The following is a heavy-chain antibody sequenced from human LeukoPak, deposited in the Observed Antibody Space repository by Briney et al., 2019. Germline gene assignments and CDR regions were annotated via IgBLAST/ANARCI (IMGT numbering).Heavy chain of an antibody. Sequence: SETLSLTCTVSGDSISSYYWSWIRQPPGKGLEWIVYIYDSGKTNYNASLISRVTISVDTSKNQFSLKLTSVTPADTAVYYCARGGGTLDYWGQGTLVTVSS. CDR3: ARGGGTLDY. CDR1: GDSISSYY. J-gene: IGHJ4*02. V-gene: IGHV4-59*01. D-gene: IGHD3-16*01. CDR2: IYDSGKT.